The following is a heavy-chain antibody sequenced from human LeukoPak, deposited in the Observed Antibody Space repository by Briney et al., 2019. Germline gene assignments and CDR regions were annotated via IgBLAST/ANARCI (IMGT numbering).Heavy chain of an antibody. Sequence: GGSLRLSCAASGFSFSGYTINWVRQAPGKGLEWVSSISPGSNYKHYANSEKGRFTISRDNAKNSLYLQMNSLGAEDTALYYCARGRGCSSLSCYPDYWGQGTLVTVSS. J-gene: IGHJ4*02. V-gene: IGHV3-21*01. CDR2: ISPGSNYK. CDR1: GFSFSGYT. CDR3: ARGRGCSSLSCYPDY. D-gene: IGHD2-2*01.